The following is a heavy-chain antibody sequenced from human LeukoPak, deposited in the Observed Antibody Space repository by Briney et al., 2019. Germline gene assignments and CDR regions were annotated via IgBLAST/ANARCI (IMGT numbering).Heavy chain of an antibody. V-gene: IGHV4-39*07. J-gene: IGHJ4*02. CDR1: GGSISSSGYY. CDR2: IDSSGNT. Sequence: SETLSLTCTVSGGSISSSGYYWGWIRQPPGKGLEYFASIDSSGNTYYNPSLKSRVTISIDTSKNQFSLRLSSVTAADTAVYYCARDRSGTYWGYWGQGTLVTVSS. D-gene: IGHD1-26*01. CDR3: ARDRSGTYWGY.